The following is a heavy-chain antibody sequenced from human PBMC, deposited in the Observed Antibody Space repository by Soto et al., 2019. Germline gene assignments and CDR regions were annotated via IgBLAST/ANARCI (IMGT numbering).Heavy chain of an antibody. CDR3: AKDLPTVTSLSFDS. J-gene: IGHJ4*01. D-gene: IGHD4-17*01. Sequence: EVQLLESGGGLVQPGGSLRLSCAASGFTFSNYAMTWVRQAPGKGLEWVATVSGTGTNTYFADPVKGRFTISRDNSKNTLSLQMNGLRAEDTALYYCAKDLPTVTSLSFDSWGHGTLVTVSS. CDR2: VSGTGTNT. V-gene: IGHV3-23*01. CDR1: GFTFSNYA.